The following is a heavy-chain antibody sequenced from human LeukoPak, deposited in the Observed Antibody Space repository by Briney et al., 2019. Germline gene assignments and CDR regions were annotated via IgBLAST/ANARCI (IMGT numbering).Heavy chain of an antibody. CDR2: IRQDGSEK. CDR1: GFTFSSYW. Sequence: GGSLRLSCAASGFTFSSYWMSWVRQAPGKGLEWVANIRQDGSEKQYVDSVKGRFAISRDNAENSLYLQMNSLKAEDTAVYYCGRFTRSGDSVYWGQGTLVTVSS. J-gene: IGHJ4*02. D-gene: IGHD7-27*01. V-gene: IGHV3-7*04. CDR3: GRFTRSGDSVY.